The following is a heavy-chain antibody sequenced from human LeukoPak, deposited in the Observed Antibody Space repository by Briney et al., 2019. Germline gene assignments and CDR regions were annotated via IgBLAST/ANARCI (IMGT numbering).Heavy chain of an antibody. CDR3: AGRVVYAHRPNDPFDI. V-gene: IGHV1-18*01. J-gene: IGHJ3*02. CDR1: GVTFSTFAYYA. D-gene: IGHD5/OR15-5a*01. CDR2: ISAYNGNT. Sequence: ASVKVSCKASGVTFSTFAYYAISWVRQAPGQGLEWMGWISAYNGNTNYARKVQGRLTLTTDTSTSTAYLELRSLRPDDTAMYYCAGRVVYAHRPNDPFDIWGPGTMVIVSS.